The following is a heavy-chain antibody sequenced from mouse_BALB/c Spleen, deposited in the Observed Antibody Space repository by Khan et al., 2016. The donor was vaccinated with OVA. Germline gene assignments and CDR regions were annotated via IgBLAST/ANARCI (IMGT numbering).Heavy chain of an antibody. D-gene: IGHD1-1*01. CDR1: GFSLTNYG. Sequence: QMQLEESGPGLVAPSQSLSITCTVPGFSLTNYGVHWVRQPPREGLEWLGVIWAGGSTNYNSALMSRLSISKDNSKSQVFLKMNSLQTNDTAMYYCARPYYGSAWFAYWGQGTLVTVSA. V-gene: IGHV2-9*02. J-gene: IGHJ3*01. CDR2: IWAGGST. CDR3: ARPYYGSAWFAY.